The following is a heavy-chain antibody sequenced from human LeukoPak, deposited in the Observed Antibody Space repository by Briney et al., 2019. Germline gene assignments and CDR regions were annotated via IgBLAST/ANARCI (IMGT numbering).Heavy chain of an antibody. CDR1: GGSISSSSYY. D-gene: IGHD3-9*01. CDR3: ARGLPFYDILTGYYKRGANYFDY. CDR2: IYYSGST. Sequence: SETLSLTCTVSGGSISSSSYYWGWIRQPPGKGLEWIGSIYYSGSTYYNPSLKSRVTISVDTSKNQFSLKLSSVTAADTAVYYCARGLPFYDILTGYYKRGANYFDYWGQGTLVTVSS. J-gene: IGHJ4*02. V-gene: IGHV4-39*07.